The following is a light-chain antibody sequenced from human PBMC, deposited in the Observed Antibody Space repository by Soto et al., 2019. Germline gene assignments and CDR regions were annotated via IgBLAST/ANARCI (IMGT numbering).Light chain of an antibody. J-gene: IGKJ4*01. V-gene: IGKV3-20*01. Sequence: EIVLTQSPGTLSLSPGERAILSCRASQSLSSSFLAWYQQKPGQAPRLLIYSSSNRATGIPDRFSGGGSGTDFTLTISRLEPADFAVYYCQQYGRSPLTFGGGT. CDR3: QQYGRSPLT. CDR2: SSS. CDR1: QSLSSSF.